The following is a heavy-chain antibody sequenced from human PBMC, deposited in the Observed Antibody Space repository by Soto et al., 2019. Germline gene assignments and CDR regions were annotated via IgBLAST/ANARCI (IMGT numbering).Heavy chain of an antibody. J-gene: IGHJ5*02. V-gene: IGHV1-3*01. Sequence: ASVKVSCKASGYTFTSYAMHWVRQAPGQRLEWMGWINADNGNTKYSQKFQGRVTMTRDTSASTAYMELSRLRSDDTAVYYCARALYGDYDWFDPWGQGTLVTVSS. CDR3: ARALYGDYDWFDP. CDR2: INADNGNT. CDR1: GYTFTSYA. D-gene: IGHD4-17*01.